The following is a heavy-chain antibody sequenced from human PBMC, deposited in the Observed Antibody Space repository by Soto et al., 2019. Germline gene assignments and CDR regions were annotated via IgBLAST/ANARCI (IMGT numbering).Heavy chain of an antibody. J-gene: IGHJ5*02. D-gene: IGHD3-22*01. Sequence: SVKVYCKASGGTFSSYAISWVRRAPGQGLEWMGGIIPIFGTANYAQKFQGRVTITADKSTSTAYMELSSLRSEDTAVYYCARDYDSSGFSWDEPPPWGQGTLVTVSS. CDR1: GGTFSSYA. V-gene: IGHV1-69*06. CDR3: ARDYDSSGFSWDEPPP. CDR2: IIPIFGTA.